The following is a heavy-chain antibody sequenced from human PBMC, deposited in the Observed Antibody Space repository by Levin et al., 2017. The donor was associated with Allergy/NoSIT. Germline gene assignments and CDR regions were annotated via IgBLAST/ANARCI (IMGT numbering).Heavy chain of an antibody. D-gene: IGHD6-13*01. V-gene: IGHV3-23*01. CDR2: ISGSGGST. CDR1: GFTFSSYA. CDR3: AKHAAYSSSWYVEIYYYYGMDV. Sequence: GESLKISCAASGFTFSSYAMSWVRQAPGKGLEWVSAISGSGGSTYYADSVKGRFTISRDNSKNTLYLQVNSLRAEDTAVYYCAKHAAYSSSWYVEIYYYYGMDVWGQGTTVTVSS. J-gene: IGHJ6*02.